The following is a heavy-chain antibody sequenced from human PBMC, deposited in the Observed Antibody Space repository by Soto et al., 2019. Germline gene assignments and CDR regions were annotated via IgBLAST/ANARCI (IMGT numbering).Heavy chain of an antibody. D-gene: IGHD3-22*01. Sequence: GGSLRLSCAASGFTFSSYAMSWVRQAPGKGLEWVSAISGSGGSTYYADSVKGRFTISRDNSKNTLYLQMNSLRAEDTAVYYCAKPHTMIVVVIYPFDYWGQGNLVTVSS. V-gene: IGHV3-23*01. CDR1: GFTFSSYA. CDR3: AKPHTMIVVVIYPFDY. J-gene: IGHJ4*02. CDR2: ISGSGGST.